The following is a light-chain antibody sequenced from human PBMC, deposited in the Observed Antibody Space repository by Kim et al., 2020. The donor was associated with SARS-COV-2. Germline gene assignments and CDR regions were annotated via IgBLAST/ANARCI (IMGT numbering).Light chain of an antibody. J-gene: IGKJ5*01. CDR3: THIGAFFPS. V-gene: IGKV3-20*01. Sequence: VFSRYQCTPSLSPGERDTISCRASQSVSGNYLAWYQQKRGQARRLLIYSASTRATGIPDRFSGSGSGTDFTVTINILYPEDLAAYCSTHIGAFFPSFG. CDR2: SAS. CDR1: QSVSGNY.